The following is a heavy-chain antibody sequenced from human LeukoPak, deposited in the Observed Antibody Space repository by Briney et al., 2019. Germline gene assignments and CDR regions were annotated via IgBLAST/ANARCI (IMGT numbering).Heavy chain of an antibody. CDR1: GYSFTSYW. Sequence: GESLKISCKGSGYSFTSYWISWVRQMPGKGLEWMGRIDPSDSYTNYSPSFQGHVTISADKSISTAYLQWSSLKASDTAMYYCVADMIGGLDAFDIWGQGTMVTVSS. CDR3: VADMIGGLDAFDI. CDR2: IDPSDSYT. V-gene: IGHV5-10-1*01. J-gene: IGHJ3*02. D-gene: IGHD3-16*01.